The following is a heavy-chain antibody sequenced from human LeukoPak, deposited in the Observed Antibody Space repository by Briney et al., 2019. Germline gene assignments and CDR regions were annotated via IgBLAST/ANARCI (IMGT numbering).Heavy chain of an antibody. V-gene: IGHV3-48*03. Sequence: PGGSLSLSCAASGFTFSSYEMNGLRQAPGKGLEWVSYISSSGSTIYYADSVKGRFTISRDNAKNSLYLQMNSLTAEDTAVYYCAREDYDFWSGYNWFDPWGQGTLVTVSS. CDR1: GFTFSSYE. D-gene: IGHD3-3*01. J-gene: IGHJ5*02. CDR2: ISSSGSTI. CDR3: AREDYDFWSGYNWFDP.